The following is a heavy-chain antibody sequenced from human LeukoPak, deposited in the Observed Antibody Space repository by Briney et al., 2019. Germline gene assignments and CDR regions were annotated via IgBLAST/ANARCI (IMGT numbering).Heavy chain of an antibody. Sequence: ASVKVSCKASGYSFTSYHMHWVRQAPGQGLEWMGIINPSGGSTSYAQKFQGRVTMTRDTSTSTVYMELSSLRSEDTAVYYCATRGGYTSGWDYWGQGTLVTVSS. V-gene: IGHV1-46*01. J-gene: IGHJ4*02. D-gene: IGHD6-19*01. CDR2: INPSGGST. CDR3: ATRGGYTSGWDY. CDR1: GYSFTSYH.